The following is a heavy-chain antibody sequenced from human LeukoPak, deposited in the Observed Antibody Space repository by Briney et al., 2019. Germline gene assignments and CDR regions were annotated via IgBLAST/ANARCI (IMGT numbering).Heavy chain of an antibody. CDR1: GGSISSGGYS. Sequence: SETLSLTCAVSGGSISSGGYSWSWIRQPPGKGLEWIGYIYHGGSTYYNPSLKSRVTISVDRSKNQFSLKLSSVTAADTAVYYCARAPSSSWDHFDYWGQGTLVTVSS. J-gene: IGHJ4*02. D-gene: IGHD6-13*01. CDR3: ARAPSSSWDHFDY. V-gene: IGHV4-30-2*01. CDR2: IYHGGST.